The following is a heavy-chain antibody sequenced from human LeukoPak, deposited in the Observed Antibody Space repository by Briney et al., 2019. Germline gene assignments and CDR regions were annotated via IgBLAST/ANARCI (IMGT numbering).Heavy chain of an antibody. CDR1: GFTVSSNY. J-gene: IGHJ4*02. CDR3: AGAFSDYEFDY. V-gene: IGHV3-53*01. Sequence: HSGGSLRLSCAASGFTVSSNYMSWVRQAPGKGLEWVSVIYSGGSTYYADSVKGRFTISRDNSKNTLYLQMNSLRAEDTAVYYCAGAFSDYEFDYWGQGTLVTVSS. CDR2: IYSGGST. D-gene: IGHD5-12*01.